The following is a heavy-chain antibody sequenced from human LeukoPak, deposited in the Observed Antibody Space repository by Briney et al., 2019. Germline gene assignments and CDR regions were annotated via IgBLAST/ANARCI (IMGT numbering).Heavy chain of an antibody. CDR3: ARYSSSWHYYFDY. CDR2: ISSSGNTI. CDR1: GFTFSSYD. Sequence: GGSLRLSCAASGFTFSSYDMNWVRQAPGKGLEWVSYISSSGNTIYYTDSVKGRFTISRDNAQNSLYLQMNSLRAEDTPVYYCARYSSSWHYYFDYWGQGTLVTVSS. D-gene: IGHD6-13*01. J-gene: IGHJ4*02. V-gene: IGHV3-48*03.